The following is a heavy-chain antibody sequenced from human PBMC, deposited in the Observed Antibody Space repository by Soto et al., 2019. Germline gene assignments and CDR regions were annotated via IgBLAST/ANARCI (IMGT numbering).Heavy chain of an antibody. J-gene: IGHJ4*02. CDR1: GDSIRSYY. CDR2: IYYSGYT. CDR3: ARCFSGNYPSRPEEQYYFDS. V-gene: IGHV4-59*01. D-gene: IGHD1-26*01. Sequence: SETLSLTCTVSGDSIRSYYWSWIRQPPRKGLEWIGYIYYSGYTSYNPSLKRRATISVDTSKNQFSMKLNYVTAADTAVYYCARCFSGNYPSRPEEQYYFDSWGQGTLVTVS.